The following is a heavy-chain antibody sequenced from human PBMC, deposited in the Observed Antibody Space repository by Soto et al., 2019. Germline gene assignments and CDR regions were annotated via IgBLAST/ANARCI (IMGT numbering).Heavy chain of an antibody. CDR1: GGSISSSSYY. J-gene: IGHJ6*02. V-gene: IGHV4-39*07. CDR2: ICYSGRT. D-gene: IGHD3-22*01. CDR3: ARAWYYYDSSGYYYPRSYYYYGMDV. Sequence: PSETLSLTCTVSGGSISSSSYYWGWIRQPPGKGLEWIGSICYSGRTYYNPSLKSRVTISVDTSKNQFSLKLSSVTAADTAVYYCARAWYYYDSSGYYYPRSYYYYGMDVWGQGTTVT.